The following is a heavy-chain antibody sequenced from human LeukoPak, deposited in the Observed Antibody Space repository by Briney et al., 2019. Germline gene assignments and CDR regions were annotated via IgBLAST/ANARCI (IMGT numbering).Heavy chain of an antibody. D-gene: IGHD3-10*01. CDR2: ISYDGSNK. V-gene: IGHV3-30*04. J-gene: IGHJ4*02. CDR1: GFTFSSYA. Sequence: AGTLRLSCAASGFTFSSYAMHWVRQAPGKGLEWVAVISYDGSNKYYADSVKGRFTISRDNSKNTLYLQMNSLRAEDTAVYYCARAITMVRDGVDYWGQGTLVTVSS. CDR3: ARAITMVRDGVDY.